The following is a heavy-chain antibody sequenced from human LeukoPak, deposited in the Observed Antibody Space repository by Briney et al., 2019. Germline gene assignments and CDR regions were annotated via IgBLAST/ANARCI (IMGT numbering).Heavy chain of an antibody. CDR1: GGSISSSSYY. CDR3: ARGGYSSSWYLGYFDY. CDR2: IYYSGST. V-gene: IGHV4-39*07. J-gene: IGHJ4*02. D-gene: IGHD6-13*01. Sequence: SETLSLTCTVSGGSISSSSYYWGWIRQPPGKGLEWIGSIYYSGSTYYNPSLKSRVTISVDTSKNQFSLKPSSVTAADTAVYYCARGGYSSSWYLGYFDYWGQGTLVTVSS.